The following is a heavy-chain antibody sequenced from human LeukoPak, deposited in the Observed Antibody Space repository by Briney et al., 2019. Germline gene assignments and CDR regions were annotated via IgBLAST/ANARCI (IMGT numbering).Heavy chain of an antibody. J-gene: IGHJ3*02. CDR2: IDYSGLT. V-gene: IGHV4-39*01. CDR3: ASSLISRRYAFDI. CDR1: GGSISSSHYF. Sequence: SETLSLTCTVSGGSISSSHYFWGWVRQPPGKGLEWLGSIDYSGLTYYNPPLTSRVTMSVDTSNNQFSLKLSSVTAADTAVYYCASSLISRRYAFDIWGQGTMVTVSS. D-gene: IGHD3-3*02.